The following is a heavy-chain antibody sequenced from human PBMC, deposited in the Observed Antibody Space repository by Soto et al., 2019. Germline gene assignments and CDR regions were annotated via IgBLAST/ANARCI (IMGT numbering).Heavy chain of an antibody. D-gene: IGHD4-17*01. CDR1: GGTFSSYA. CDR3: ARPGTTSIGDYVTSDAFDI. V-gene: IGHV1-69*13. Sequence: SVKVSCKASGGTFSSYAISWVRQAPGQGLEWMGGIIPIFGTANYAQKFQGRVTITADESTSTAYMELSSLRSEDTAVYYCARPGTTSIGDYVTSDAFDIWGQGTMVTVSS. CDR2: IIPIFGTA. J-gene: IGHJ3*02.